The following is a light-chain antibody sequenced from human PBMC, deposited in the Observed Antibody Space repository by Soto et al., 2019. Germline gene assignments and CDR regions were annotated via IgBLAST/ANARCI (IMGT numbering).Light chain of an antibody. Sequence: QSVLTQSPSASGTPGQSVTMSCFGSSSNIGSNYVYWYQQFPGTAPKLLLYNNDLRPPGVPDRFSGSKSGTSASLAISGLRPEDEADYYCSTWDDSVSAVLFGGGTKLTVL. V-gene: IGLV1-47*01. J-gene: IGLJ3*02. CDR1: SSNIGSNY. CDR2: NND. CDR3: STWDDSVSAVL.